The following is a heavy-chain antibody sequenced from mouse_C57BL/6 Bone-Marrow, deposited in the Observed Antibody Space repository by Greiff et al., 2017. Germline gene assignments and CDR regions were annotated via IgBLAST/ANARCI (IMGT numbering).Heavy chain of an antibody. Sequence: QVQLKQSGAELVRPGASVTLSCKASGYTFTDYEMHWVKQTPVHGLEWIGAIDPETGGTAYNQKFKGKAILTADKSSSTAYMELSSLTSEDSAVYYWTRCYGSSYDWYFDVWGTGTTVTVSS. CDR2: IDPETGGT. D-gene: IGHD1-1*01. CDR1: GYTFTDYE. CDR3: TRCYGSSYDWYFDV. V-gene: IGHV1-15*01. J-gene: IGHJ1*03.